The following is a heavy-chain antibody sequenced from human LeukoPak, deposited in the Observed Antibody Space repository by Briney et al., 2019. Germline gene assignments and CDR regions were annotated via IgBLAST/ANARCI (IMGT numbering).Heavy chain of an antibody. Sequence: GGSLRLSCAASGFTFRNYWMGWVRQAPGKGLEWVANTKPDGSAEYYADSVRGRFTTSRDNANNFLYLQMNSLRAEDTAVYYCAKSRARRDGSAGSIDHWGQGTLVTVSS. V-gene: IGHV3-7*03. CDR2: TKPDGSAE. D-gene: IGHD2-15*01. CDR1: GFTFRNYW. J-gene: IGHJ4*02. CDR3: AKSRARRDGSAGSIDH.